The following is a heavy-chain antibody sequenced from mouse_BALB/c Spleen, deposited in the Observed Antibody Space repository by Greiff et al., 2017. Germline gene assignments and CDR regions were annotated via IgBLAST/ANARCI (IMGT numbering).Heavy chain of an antibody. J-gene: IGHJ2*01. CDR1: GYTFTNYW. Sequence: VQLQQSGTVLARPGTSVKISCKASGYTFTNYWLGWVKQRPGHGLEWIGDIYPGGGYTNYNEKFKGKATLTADTSSSTAYMQLSSLTSEDSAVYFCARKDGNYDFDDWGQGTTLTVSS. CDR2: IYPGGGYT. D-gene: IGHD2-1*01. V-gene: IGHV1-63*02. CDR3: ARKDGNYDFDD.